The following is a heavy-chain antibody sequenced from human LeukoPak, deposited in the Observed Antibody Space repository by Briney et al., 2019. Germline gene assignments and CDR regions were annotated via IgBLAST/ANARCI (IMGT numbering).Heavy chain of an antibody. CDR3: ARDQVYDYVWGSYRPDPFDY. J-gene: IGHJ4*02. Sequence: SETLSLTCTVSGGSISSSSYYWGWIRQPPGKGLEWIGSIYYSGSTYYNPSLKSRVTISVDTSKNQFSLKLSSVTAAVTAVYYCARDQVYDYVWGSYRPDPFDYWGQGTLVTVSS. D-gene: IGHD3-16*02. CDR1: GGSISSSSYY. CDR2: IYYSGST. V-gene: IGHV4-39*07.